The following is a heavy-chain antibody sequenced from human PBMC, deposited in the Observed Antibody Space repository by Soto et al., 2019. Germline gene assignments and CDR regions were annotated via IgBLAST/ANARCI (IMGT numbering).Heavy chain of an antibody. Sequence: PSETLSLTCTVSDGSISSYYWSWIRQPPGKGLEWIGYIYYSGSTNYNPSLKSRVTISVDTSKNQFSLKLSSVTAADTAVYYCARERSSDYSSWFDPWGQGTLVTVSS. J-gene: IGHJ5*02. CDR3: ARERSSDYSSWFDP. V-gene: IGHV4-59*01. CDR2: IYYSGST. CDR1: DGSISSYY. D-gene: IGHD6-13*01.